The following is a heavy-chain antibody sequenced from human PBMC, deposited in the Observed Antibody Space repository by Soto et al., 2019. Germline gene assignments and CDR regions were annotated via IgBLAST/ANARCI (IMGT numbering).Heavy chain of an antibody. Sequence: EVQLVESGGGLVKPGGSLRLSWAASGFTFSGNSITGVRQAPGKGLEWVSSISSSSSYIYYADSVKGRFTISRDNAKNSLYLQMNSLRAEDTAVYYCAKEAGELSTRSFDYWGQGTLVTVSS. CDR1: GFTFSGNS. V-gene: IGHV3-21*01. D-gene: IGHD3-16*02. CDR3: AKEAGELSTRSFDY. J-gene: IGHJ4*02. CDR2: ISSSSSYI.